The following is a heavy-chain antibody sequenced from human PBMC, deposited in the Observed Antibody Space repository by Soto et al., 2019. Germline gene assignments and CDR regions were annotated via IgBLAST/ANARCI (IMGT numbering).Heavy chain of an antibody. D-gene: IGHD2-2*01. CDR3: ANPHVGYCXSTSCYPRLYYYYGMDV. Sequence: PGGSLRLSCAASGFTFSSYAMSWVRQAPGKGLEWVSAISGSGGSTYYADSVKGRFTISRDNSKNTLYLQMNSLRAEDTAVYYCANPHVGYCXSTSCYPRLYYYYGMDVWGQGTTVTVSS. V-gene: IGHV3-23*01. CDR1: GFTFSSYA. CDR2: ISGSGGST. J-gene: IGHJ6*02.